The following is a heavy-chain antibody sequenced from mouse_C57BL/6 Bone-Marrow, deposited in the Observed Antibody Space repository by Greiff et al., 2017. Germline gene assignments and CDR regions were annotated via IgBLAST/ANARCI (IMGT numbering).Heavy chain of an antibody. D-gene: IGHD3-2*02. V-gene: IGHV1-81*01. CDR1: GYTFTSYG. CDR2: IYPRSGNT. J-gene: IGHJ4*01. Sequence: VQLQQSGAELARPGASVKLSCKASGYTFTSYGISWVKQRTGQGLEWIGEIYPRSGNTYYNEKFKGKATLTADTSSSTAYMELRSLTSEDSAVDFYSRWRLYYAMDYWGQGTSVTVSS. CDR3: SRWRLYYAMDY.